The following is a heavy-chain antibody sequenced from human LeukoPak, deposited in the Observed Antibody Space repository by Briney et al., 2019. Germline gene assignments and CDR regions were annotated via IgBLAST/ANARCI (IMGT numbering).Heavy chain of an antibody. Sequence: SVKVSCKASGGTFSSYAISWVRQAPGQGLEWMGGIIPIFGTANYAQKFQGRVTMTRDMSTSTVYMELSSLRSEDTAVYYCARDLYSSSSVVDYYYYMDVWGKGTTVTVSS. J-gene: IGHJ6*03. V-gene: IGHV1-69*05. D-gene: IGHD6-6*01. CDR2: IIPIFGTA. CDR3: ARDLYSSSSVVDYYYYMDV. CDR1: GGTFSSYA.